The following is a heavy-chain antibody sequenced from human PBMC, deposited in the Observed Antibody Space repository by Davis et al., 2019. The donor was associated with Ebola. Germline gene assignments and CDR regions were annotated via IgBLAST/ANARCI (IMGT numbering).Heavy chain of an antibody. D-gene: IGHD1-26*01. Sequence: PGGSLRLSCAASGFTFSSYAMSWVRQAPGKGLEWVSSISGSGGSTYSADSVKGRFTISRDNSQNTLYMQMNSLRAEDTAVYYCANPPNNIVGAIYYFDYWGQGTLVTVSS. V-gene: IGHV3-23*01. J-gene: IGHJ4*02. CDR1: GFTFSSYA. CDR2: ISGSGGST. CDR3: ANPPNNIVGAIYYFDY.